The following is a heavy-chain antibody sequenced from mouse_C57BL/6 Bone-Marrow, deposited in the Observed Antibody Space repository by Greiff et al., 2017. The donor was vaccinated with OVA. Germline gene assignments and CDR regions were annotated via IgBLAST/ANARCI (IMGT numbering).Heavy chain of an antibody. J-gene: IGHJ2*01. CDR2: IRNKPNGSTT. D-gene: IGHD1-1*01. V-gene: IGHV7-3*01. Sequence: EVQGVESGGGLVQPGDSLSLSCAASGFTFTNYYMSWVRQPPGKALEWLAFIRNKPNGSTTEYSASVKGRFTISSDNSQSILYLQMNALRAEDSATYYCARYKGRVAVDYFDYWGQGTALTVSS. CDR3: ARYKGRVAVDYFDY. CDR1: GFTFTNYY.